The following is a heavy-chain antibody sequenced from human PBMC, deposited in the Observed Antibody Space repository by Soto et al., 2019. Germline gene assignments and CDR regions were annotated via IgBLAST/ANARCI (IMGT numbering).Heavy chain of an antibody. V-gene: IGHV1-69*02. CDR1: AGSFSSYT. D-gene: IGHD6-19*01. Sequence: ASVKVSCKASAGSFSSYTISWVRQAPGHGLEWMGRIIPILGIANYAQKFQGRVTITADKSTSTAYMELSSLRSEDTAVYYCASDRRRYSSGWRYFDYWGQGTLVTVSS. CDR3: ASDRRRYSSGWRYFDY. J-gene: IGHJ4*02. CDR2: IIPILGIA.